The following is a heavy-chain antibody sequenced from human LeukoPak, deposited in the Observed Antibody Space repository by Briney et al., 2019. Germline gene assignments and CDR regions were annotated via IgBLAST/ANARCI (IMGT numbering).Heavy chain of an antibody. CDR1: GFTFSSYW. J-gene: IGHJ6*03. CDR3: ARVRYSSSWYATYYYYYYMDV. CDR2: INTDGSST. D-gene: IGHD6-13*01. V-gene: IGHV3-74*01. Sequence: GGSLRLSCAASGFTFSSYWMHWVRQAPGKGLVWVSRINTDGSSTSYADSVKGRFTISRGNAKNTLYLQMNSLRAEDTAVYYCARVRYSSSWYATYYYYYYMDVWGKGTTVTVSS.